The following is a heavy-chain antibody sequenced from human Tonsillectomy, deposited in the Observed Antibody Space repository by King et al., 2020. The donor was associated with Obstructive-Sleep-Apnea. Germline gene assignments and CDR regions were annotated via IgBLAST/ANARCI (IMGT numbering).Heavy chain of an antibody. CDR1: GGSISTRYY. CDR2: IYYSGST. D-gene: IGHD2-21*01. Sequence: LQLQESGPRLVKPSETLSLTCTVSGGSISTRYYWSWIRQPPGKGLEWIGSIYYSGSTYYTPFLKSRVTISVDTSKNLFSLNLTSVTAADTAVHYCARGPSLGEENDYWGQGALVTVSS. CDR3: ARGPSLGEENDY. V-gene: IGHV4-39*07. J-gene: IGHJ4*02.